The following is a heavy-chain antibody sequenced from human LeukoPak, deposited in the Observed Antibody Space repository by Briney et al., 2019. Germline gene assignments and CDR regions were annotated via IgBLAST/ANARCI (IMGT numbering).Heavy chain of an antibody. CDR3: ARRGRRSIAEAGNNWFDP. CDR1: GGSFSGYY. D-gene: IGHD6-13*01. V-gene: IGHV4-34*01. Sequence: SETLSLTCAVYGGSFSGYYWSWIRQPPGKGLEWIGEINHSGSTNYNPSLKSRVTISVDTSKNQFSLKLSSVTAADTAVYYCARRGRRSIAEAGNNWFDPWGQGTLVTVSS. J-gene: IGHJ5*02. CDR2: INHSGST.